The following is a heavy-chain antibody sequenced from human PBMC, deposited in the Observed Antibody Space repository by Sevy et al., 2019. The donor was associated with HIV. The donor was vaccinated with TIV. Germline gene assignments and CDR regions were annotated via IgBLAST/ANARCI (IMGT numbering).Heavy chain of an antibody. D-gene: IGHD3-22*01. J-gene: IGHJ4*02. CDR3: ARGGYYYDNAAYYAFDY. CDR2: IWSDGAYQ. CDR1: GFTFSAYA. Sequence: GGSLRLSCTTSGFTFSAYAMHWVRQAPGKGLEWVAIIWSDGAYQYHGDSVKGRFTISRDNSKNTLYLQMNSLRVEDTAVYYCARGGYYYDNAAYYAFDYWRQGTLVTVSS. V-gene: IGHV3-33*01.